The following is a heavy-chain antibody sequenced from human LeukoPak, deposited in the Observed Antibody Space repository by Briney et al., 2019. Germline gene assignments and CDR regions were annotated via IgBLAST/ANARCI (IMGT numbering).Heavy chain of an antibody. CDR3: AAFHRDYYDSSGYYWFDY. J-gene: IGHJ4*02. D-gene: IGHD3-22*01. CDR2: FDPEDGET. Sequence: ASVKVSCKVSGYTLTELSMHWVRQAPGKGLEWMGGFDPEDGETIYAQKFQGRVTMTEDTSTDTAYMELSSLRSEDTAVYYCAAFHRDYYDSSGYYWFDYWGQGTQVTVSS. V-gene: IGHV1-24*01. CDR1: GYTLTELS.